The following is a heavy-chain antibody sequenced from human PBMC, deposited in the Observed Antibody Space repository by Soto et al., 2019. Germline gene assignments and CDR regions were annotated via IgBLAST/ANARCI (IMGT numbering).Heavy chain of an antibody. Sequence: ASVKVSFKASGYSFTSYDINWVRQATGQGLEWMGWMNPNSGNTGYAQKFQGRVTMTRNTSISTAYMELSSLRSEDTAVYYCARERTVAGNDYWGQGTLVTVSS. V-gene: IGHV1-8*01. J-gene: IGHJ4*02. CDR2: MNPNSGNT. CDR3: ARERTVAGNDY. D-gene: IGHD6-19*01. CDR1: GYSFTSYD.